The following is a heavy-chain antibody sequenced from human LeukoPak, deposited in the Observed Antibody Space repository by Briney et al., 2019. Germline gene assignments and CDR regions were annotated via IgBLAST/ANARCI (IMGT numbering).Heavy chain of an antibody. D-gene: IGHD3-22*01. J-gene: IGHJ4*02. CDR3: ARDPGPSRTIYDSSGYYYDY. CDR1: GGSISSSSYY. Sequence: PSETLSLTCTVSGGSISSSSYYWGWIRQPPGKGLEWIGSIYYSGSTYYNPSLKSRVTISVDTSKNQFSLKLSSVTAADTAVYYCARDPGPSRTIYDSSGYYYDYWGQGTLVTVSS. CDR2: IYYSGST. V-gene: IGHV4-39*07.